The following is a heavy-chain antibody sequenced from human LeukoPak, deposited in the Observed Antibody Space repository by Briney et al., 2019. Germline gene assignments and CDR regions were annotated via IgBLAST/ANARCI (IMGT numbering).Heavy chain of an antibody. Sequence: GASVKVSCKASGYTFTNYGISWVRQAPGQGLEWMGWISSYNGYTNYPQKLQGRVTMTTDTSTSTAYMELRSLRSDATAVYYCARDGHRRYHYDSSGREDAFDVWGQGTMVTVSS. CDR3: ARDGHRRYHYDSSGREDAFDV. V-gene: IGHV1-18*01. CDR2: ISSYNGYT. D-gene: IGHD3-22*01. J-gene: IGHJ3*01. CDR1: GYTFTNYG.